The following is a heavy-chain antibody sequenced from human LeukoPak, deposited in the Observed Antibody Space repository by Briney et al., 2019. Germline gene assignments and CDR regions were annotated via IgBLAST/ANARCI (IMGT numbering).Heavy chain of an antibody. D-gene: IGHD3-10*01. CDR3: AKLGLSVPNFDY. J-gene: IGHJ4*02. Sequence: PGGSLRLSCAASGFTFSTYAMSWVRQAPGKGLEWVSAISGSGGTTYYADSVKGRFTISRDNSKNMLYLQMNSLRAEDTAVYYCAKLGLSVPNFDYWGQGTLVTVSS. CDR1: GFTFSTYA. CDR2: ISGSGGTT. V-gene: IGHV3-23*01.